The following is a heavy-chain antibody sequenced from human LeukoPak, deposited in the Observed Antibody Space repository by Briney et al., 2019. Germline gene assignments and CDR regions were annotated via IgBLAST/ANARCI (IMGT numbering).Heavy chain of an antibody. V-gene: IGHV3-11*04. D-gene: IGHD6-6*01. CDR3: AGDKYSSSFNWFDP. CDR2: ISSSGSTI. Sequence: GGSLRLSCAASGFTFSDYYMSWIRQAPGKGLEWVSYISSSGSTIYYADSVKGRFTISRGNAKNSLYLQMNSLRAEDTAVYYCAGDKYSSSFNWFDPWGQGTLVTVSS. CDR1: GFTFSDYY. J-gene: IGHJ5*02.